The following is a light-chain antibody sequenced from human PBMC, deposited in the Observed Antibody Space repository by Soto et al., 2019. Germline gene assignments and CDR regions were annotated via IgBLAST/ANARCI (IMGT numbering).Light chain of an antibody. V-gene: IGLV3-21*02. Sequence: SYELTQPPSVSVAPGQTARITCGGNNIGSKSVHWYQQKPGQAPVLVVYDDSDRPSGIPDRFSGSKSGNTASLTVSGLQAEDEADYYCSSYAGSNTDYVFGTGTQLTVL. J-gene: IGLJ1*01. CDR3: SSYAGSNTDYV. CDR1: NIGSKS. CDR2: DDS.